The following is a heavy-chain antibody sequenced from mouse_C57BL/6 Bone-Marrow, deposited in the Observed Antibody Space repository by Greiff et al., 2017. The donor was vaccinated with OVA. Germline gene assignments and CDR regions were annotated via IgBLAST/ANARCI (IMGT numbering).Heavy chain of an antibody. V-gene: IGHV5-9*01. Sequence: EVKLVESGGGLVKPGGSLKLSCAASGFTFSSYTMSWVRQTPEQRLEWVATISGGGGNTYYPDSVKGRFTISRDNAKNTLYLQRSSLRSEDTALYDCARKGDYDDYDGDYFDYWGQGTTLTVSS. D-gene: IGHD2-4*01. CDR1: GFTFSSYT. CDR2: ISGGGGNT. J-gene: IGHJ2*01. CDR3: ARKGDYDDYDGDYFDY.